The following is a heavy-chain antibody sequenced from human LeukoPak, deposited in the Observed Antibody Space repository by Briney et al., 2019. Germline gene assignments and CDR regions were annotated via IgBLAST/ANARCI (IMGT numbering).Heavy chain of an antibody. D-gene: IGHD3-22*01. CDR1: GYTFTSYG. CDR2: ISAYNGNA. Sequence: ASVKVSCKASGYTFTSYGISWVRQAPGQGLEWMGWISAYNGNANYAQKFQGRVTITADESTSTAYMELSSLRSEDTAVYYCARVVADYYDSSGYYYDYWGQGTLVTVSS. CDR3: ARVVADYYDSSGYYYDY. V-gene: IGHV1-18*01. J-gene: IGHJ4*02.